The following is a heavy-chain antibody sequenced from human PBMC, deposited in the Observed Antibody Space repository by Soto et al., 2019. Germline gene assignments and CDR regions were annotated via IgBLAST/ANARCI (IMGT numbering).Heavy chain of an antibody. D-gene: IGHD1-26*01. V-gene: IGHV1-18*01. J-gene: IGHJ6*02. CDR3: ARDRPVGADSYYYYGMDV. CDR2: ISAYNGNT. Sequence: QVQLVQSGAEVKKPGASVKVSCKASGYTFTSYGISWVRQAPGQGLEWMGWISAYNGNTNYAQKLQGRVTMTTDTSTSTAYRELRSLRSDDTAVYDCARDRPVGADSYYYYGMDVWGQGTTVTVSS. CDR1: GYTFTSYG.